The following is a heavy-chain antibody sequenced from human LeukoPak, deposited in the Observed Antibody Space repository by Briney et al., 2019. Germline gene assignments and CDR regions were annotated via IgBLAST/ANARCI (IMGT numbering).Heavy chain of an antibody. CDR2: ISDSGNT. D-gene: IGHD2-21*01. V-gene: IGHV3-23*01. J-gene: IGHJ4*02. CDR3: AKAPVTTCRGAYCYPFDY. Sequence: SGGSLRLSCAASGFTLSSYAMSWVRQAPGKWLEWVSAISDSGNTYHADSVKGRFTISRDSSKNTLFLQMNRLRPEDAAVYYCAKAPVTTCRGAYCYPFDYWGQGTLVTVSS. CDR1: GFTLSSYA.